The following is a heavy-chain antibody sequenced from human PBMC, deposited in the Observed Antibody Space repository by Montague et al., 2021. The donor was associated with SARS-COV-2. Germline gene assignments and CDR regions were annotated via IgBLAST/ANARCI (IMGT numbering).Heavy chain of an antibody. D-gene: IGHD3-9*01. CDR3: AHLIRYYDIFTGIPFDY. V-gene: IGHV2-5*01. CDR1: GFSLSTPNVG. CDR2: IYSNDEK. J-gene: IGHJ4*02. Sequence: PALVKPTQTLTLTCTFSGFSLSTPNVGVGWIRRPPGKALEWVAVIYSNDEKRYSPSLRNRLTITKDTAKNQVVLSLTYVDPVDTATYYCAHLIRYYDIFTGIPFDYWGQGCQVTVSS.